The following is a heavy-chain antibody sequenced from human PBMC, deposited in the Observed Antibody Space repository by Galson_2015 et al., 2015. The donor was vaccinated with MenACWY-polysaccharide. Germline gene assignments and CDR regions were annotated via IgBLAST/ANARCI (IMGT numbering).Heavy chain of an antibody. CDR2: ISGSGDST. J-gene: IGHJ5*02. CDR1: GLTFSSCA. CDR3: AKDIQTARPHNWFDP. Sequence: SLRLSCAASGLTFSSCAMSWVRQAPGKGLEWVSAISGSGDSTFYANSVKGRFTISRDNSRTTLYLQMNSLRAEDTAVYYCAKDIQTARPHNWFDPWGQGTLVAVSS. D-gene: IGHD6-6*01. V-gene: IGHV3-23*01.